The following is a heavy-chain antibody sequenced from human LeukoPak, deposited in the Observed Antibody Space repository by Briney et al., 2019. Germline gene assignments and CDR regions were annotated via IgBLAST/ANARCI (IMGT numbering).Heavy chain of an antibody. J-gene: IGHJ6*03. CDR3: AKQQWLVNYYYYMDV. V-gene: IGHV3-23*01. CDR1: GFTFSSYA. CDR2: ISGSGGST. D-gene: IGHD6-19*01. Sequence: TGGSLRLSCAASGFTFSSYAMSWVRQAPGKGLEWVSAISGSGGSTYYADSVKGRFTISRDNSKNTLYLQMNSPRAEDTAVYYCAKQQWLVNYYYYMDVWGKGTTVTVSS.